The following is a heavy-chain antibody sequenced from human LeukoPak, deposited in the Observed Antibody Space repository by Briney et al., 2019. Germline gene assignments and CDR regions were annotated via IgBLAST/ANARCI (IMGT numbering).Heavy chain of an antibody. D-gene: IGHD1-26*01. Sequence: ASVKVSCKASGYTVTSYAMHWVRQAPGQRLEWMGWINAGNGNTKYSQKFQGRVTITRDTSASTAYMELSSLRSEDTAVYYCASFQGSGSYFDYWGQGTLVTVSS. CDR1: GYTVTSYA. CDR3: ASFQGSGSYFDY. J-gene: IGHJ4*02. V-gene: IGHV1-3*01. CDR2: INAGNGNT.